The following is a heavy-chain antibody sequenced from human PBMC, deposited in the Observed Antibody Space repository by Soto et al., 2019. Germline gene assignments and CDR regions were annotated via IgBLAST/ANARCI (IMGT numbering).Heavy chain of an antibody. CDR2: ISYDGSNK. D-gene: IGHD6-19*01. CDR3: ASRSSGWYALPYYYYGMDV. V-gene: IGHV3-30-3*01. Sequence: QVQLVESGGGVVQPGRSLRLSCAASGFTFSSYAMHWFRQAPGKGLEWVAVISYDGSNKYYADSVKGRFTISRDNSKNTLYLQMNSLRAEDTAVYYCASRSSGWYALPYYYYGMDVWGQGTTVTVSS. CDR1: GFTFSSYA. J-gene: IGHJ6*02.